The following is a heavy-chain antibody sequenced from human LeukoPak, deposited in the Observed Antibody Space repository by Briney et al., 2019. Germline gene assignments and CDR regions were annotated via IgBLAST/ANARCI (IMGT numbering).Heavy chain of an antibody. D-gene: IGHD3-22*01. CDR3: ARDPWGYYDSSGYYP. CDR1: GFTFSSYS. V-gene: IGHV3-21*01. CDR2: ISSSSSYI. J-gene: IGHJ5*02. Sequence: GGSLRLSCAASGFTFSSYSMNWVRQAPGKGLEWVSSISSSSSYIYYADSVEGRFTISRDNAKNSLYLQMNSLRAEDTAVYYCARDPWGYYDSSGYYPWGQGTLVTVSS.